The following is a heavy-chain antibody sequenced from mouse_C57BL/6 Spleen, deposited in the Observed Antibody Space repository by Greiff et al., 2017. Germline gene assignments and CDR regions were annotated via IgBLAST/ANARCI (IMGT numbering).Heavy chain of an antibody. CDR2: ISYSGST. D-gene: IGHD2-4*01. V-gene: IGHV3-1*01. CDR3: ARGLPLYAMDY. J-gene: IGHJ4*01. Sequence: DVKLVESGPGMVKPSQSLSLTCTVTGYSITSGYDWHWIRHFPGNKLEWMGYISYSGSTNYNPSLKSRISITHDTSKNHFFLKLNSVTTEDTATYYCARGLPLYAMDYWGQGTSVTVSS. CDR1: GYSITSGYD.